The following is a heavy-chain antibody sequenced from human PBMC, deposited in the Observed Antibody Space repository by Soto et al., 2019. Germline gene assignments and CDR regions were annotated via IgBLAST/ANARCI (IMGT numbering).Heavy chain of an antibody. V-gene: IGHV3-23*01. CDR3: AKEAVTYYYDSRGYPTGGHDAFDI. Sequence: GGSLRLSCAASGFTFSSYAMSWVRQAPGKGLEWVSAISGSGGSTYYADSVKGRFTISRDNSKNTLYLQMNSLRAEDTAVYYCAKEAVTYYYDSRGYPTGGHDAFDIWGQGTMVTVSS. CDR1: GFTFSSYA. CDR2: ISGSGGST. J-gene: IGHJ3*02. D-gene: IGHD3-22*01.